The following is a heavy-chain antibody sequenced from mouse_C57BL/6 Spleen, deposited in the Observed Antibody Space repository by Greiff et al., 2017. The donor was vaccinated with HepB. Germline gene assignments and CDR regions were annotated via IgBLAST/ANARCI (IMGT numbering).Heavy chain of an antibody. V-gene: IGHV1-26*01. CDR2: INPNNGGT. CDR1: GYTFTDYY. Sequence: VQLQQSGPELVKPGASVKISCKASGYTFTDYYMNWVKQSHGKSLEWIGDINPNNGGTSYNQKFKGKATLTVDKSSSTAYMELRSLTSEDSAVYYCARSKSAMDYWGQGTSVTVSS. J-gene: IGHJ4*01. CDR3: ARSKSAMDY.